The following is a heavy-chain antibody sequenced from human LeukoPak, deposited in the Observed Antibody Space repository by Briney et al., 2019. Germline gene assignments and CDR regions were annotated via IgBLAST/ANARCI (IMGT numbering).Heavy chain of an antibody. CDR3: ARGPSGYHNT. CDR1: GFTFSSHS. Sequence: PGGSLRLSCAASGFTFSSHSRNSVRQARGKGLEWVSSISSSSSYIYSAASVKGGSTISRDNAKNSLYLQMSRLRAEATAVYYCARGPSGYHNTGGQGTLVTVSS. J-gene: IGHJ4*02. V-gene: IGHV3-21*01. D-gene: IGHD5-12*01. CDR2: ISSSSSYI.